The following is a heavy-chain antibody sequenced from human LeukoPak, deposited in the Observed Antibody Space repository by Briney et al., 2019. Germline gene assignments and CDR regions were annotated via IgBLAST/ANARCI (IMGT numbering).Heavy chain of an antibody. CDR1: GFTFSSYS. CDR2: ISSSTSYI. V-gene: IGHV3-21*01. CDR3: ARGGYSSTLYGRYQH. Sequence: GGSLRLSCAASGFTFSSYSMNWVRQAPGKGVEWVSSISSSTSYIYYADSVKGRFTISRDNAKNSLYLQMNSLRAEDTAVYYCARGGYSSTLYGRYQHWGQGTLVTVSP. J-gene: IGHJ1*01. D-gene: IGHD6-13*01.